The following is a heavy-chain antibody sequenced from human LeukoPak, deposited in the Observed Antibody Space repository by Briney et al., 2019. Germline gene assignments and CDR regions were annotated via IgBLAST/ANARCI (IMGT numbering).Heavy chain of an antibody. CDR2: ISYDGSNK. CDR3: ARDAGGSTVTTSDFDY. V-gene: IGHV3-30-3*01. Sequence: PGGSLRLSCAASGFTFSSYAMHWARQAPGKGLEWVAVISYDGSNKHYADSVKGRFTISRDNSKNTLYLQMNSLRAEDTAVYYCARDAGGSTVTTSDFDYWGQGTLVTVSS. CDR1: GFTFSSYA. J-gene: IGHJ4*02. D-gene: IGHD4-17*01.